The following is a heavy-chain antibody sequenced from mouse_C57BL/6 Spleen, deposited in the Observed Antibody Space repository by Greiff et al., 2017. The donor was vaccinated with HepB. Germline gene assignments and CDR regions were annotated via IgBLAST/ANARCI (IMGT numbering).Heavy chain of an antibody. CDR2: IYPGDGDT. CDR3: AREKLGDD. CDR1: GYAFSSSW. D-gene: IGHD4-1*01. V-gene: IGHV1-82*01. Sequence: QVQLQQSGPELVKPGASVKISCKASGYAFSSSWMNWVKQRPGKGLEWIGRIYPGDGDTNYNGKFKGKATLTADKSSSTAYMQLSSLTSEDSAVYCGAREKLGDDWGQGTTLTVSS. J-gene: IGHJ2*01.